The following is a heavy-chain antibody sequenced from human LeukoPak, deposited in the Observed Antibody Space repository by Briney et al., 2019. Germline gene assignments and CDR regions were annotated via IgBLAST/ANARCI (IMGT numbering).Heavy chain of an antibody. CDR2: ISAYNGNT. V-gene: IGHV1-18*01. D-gene: IGHD3-10*01. CDR3: ARDRYYGSGLPFDY. J-gene: IGHJ4*02. Sequence: GASVKVSCTASGYTFTSYGISWVRQAPGHGREWMGWISAYNGNTNYAQKHQGRVTMTTDTSTSTAYMELRSLRSDDTAVYYCARDRYYGSGLPFDYWGQGTLVTVSS. CDR1: GYTFTSYG.